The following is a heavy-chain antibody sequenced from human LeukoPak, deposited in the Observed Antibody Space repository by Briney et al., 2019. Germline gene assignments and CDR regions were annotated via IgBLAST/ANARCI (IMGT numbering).Heavy chain of an antibody. V-gene: IGHV4-34*01. CDR1: GGSFSGYY. J-gene: IGHJ4*02. CDR3: ARSWFGARPRFDY. CDR2: INHSGST. D-gene: IGHD3-10*01. Sequence: PSETLSLTCAVYGGSFSGYYWSWIRKPPGKGLEWIGEINHSGSTNYNPSLKSRVTISVDTSKNQFSLKLSSVTAADTAVYYCARSWFGARPRFDYWGQGTLVTVSS.